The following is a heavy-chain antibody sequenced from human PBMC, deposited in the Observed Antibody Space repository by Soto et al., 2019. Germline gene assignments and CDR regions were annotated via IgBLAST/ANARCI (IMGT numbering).Heavy chain of an antibody. CDR1: GFTFSSYA. D-gene: IGHD1-26*01. J-gene: IGHJ4*02. Sequence: PGGSLRLSCAASGFTFSSYAMHWVRQAPGKGLEWVAVIPYDGSNKYYADSVKGRFTISRDNSKNTLYLQMNSLRAEDTAVYYCARDLEGARTFDYWGQGTLVTVSS. CDR3: ARDLEGARTFDY. CDR2: IPYDGSNK. V-gene: IGHV3-30-3*01.